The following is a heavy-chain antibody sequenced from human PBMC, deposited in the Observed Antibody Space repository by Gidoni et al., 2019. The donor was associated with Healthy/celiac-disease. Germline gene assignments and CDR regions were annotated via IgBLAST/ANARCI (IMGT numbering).Heavy chain of an antibody. V-gene: IGHV3-74*01. CDR3: ARGSSSSDY. CDR2: IKSDGIST. CDR1: GFTVSRDW. Sequence: EVPLVYSGGGLVQPGGSLRLSCAACGFTVSRDWMHWVRQAPGKGLVWGSRIKSDGISTSYADSVKGRVTISRDNDKNTLYLQMNGLRAEDTAVYYCARGSSSSDYWGQGTLVTVSS. D-gene: IGHD6-6*01. J-gene: IGHJ4*02.